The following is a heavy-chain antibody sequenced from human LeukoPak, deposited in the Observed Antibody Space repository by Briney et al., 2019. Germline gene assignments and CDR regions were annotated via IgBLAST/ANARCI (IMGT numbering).Heavy chain of an antibody. V-gene: IGHV3-30*04. CDR3: ARGFPYYGSGSYYAY. CDR1: GFTFSSYA. CDR2: ISYDGSNK. D-gene: IGHD3-10*01. J-gene: IGHJ4*02. Sequence: GGSLRLSCAASGFTFSSYAMHWVRQAPGKGLEWVAVISYDGSNKYYADSVKGRFTISRDNSKNTLYLQMNSLRAEDTAVYYCARGFPYYGSGSYYAYWGQGTLVTVSS.